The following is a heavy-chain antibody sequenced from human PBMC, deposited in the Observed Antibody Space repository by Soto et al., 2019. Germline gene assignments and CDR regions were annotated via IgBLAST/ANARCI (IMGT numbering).Heavy chain of an antibody. D-gene: IGHD5-12*01. CDR3: AGSGYDSIFDY. Sequence: GSISSGDYYWSWIRQPPGKGLEWIGYIYYSGSTYYNPSLKSRVTISVDTSKNQFSLKLSSVTAADTAVYYCAGSGYDSIFDYWGQGTLVTVSS. CDR2: IYYSGST. V-gene: IGHV4-30-4*01. CDR1: GSISSGDYY. J-gene: IGHJ4*02.